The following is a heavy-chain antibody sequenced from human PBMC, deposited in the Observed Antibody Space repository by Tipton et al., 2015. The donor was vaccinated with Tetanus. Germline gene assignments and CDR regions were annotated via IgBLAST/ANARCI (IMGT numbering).Heavy chain of an antibody. D-gene: IGHD3-22*01. CDR3: AKDRHYYDSSGYYYYFDY. CDR1: GFTFDDYA. V-gene: IGHV3-7*01. Sequence: SLRLSCAASGFTFDDYAMHWVRQAPGKGLEWVANIKQDGSEKYYVDSVKGRFTISRDNAKNSLYLQMNSLRAEDTAVYYCAKDRHYYDSSGYYYYFDYWGQGTLVTVSS. J-gene: IGHJ4*02. CDR2: IKQDGSEK.